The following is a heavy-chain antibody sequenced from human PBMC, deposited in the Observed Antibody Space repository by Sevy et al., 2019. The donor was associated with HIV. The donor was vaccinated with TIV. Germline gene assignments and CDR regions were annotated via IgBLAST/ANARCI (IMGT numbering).Heavy chain of an antibody. CDR3: AKVAPGYFDWVRYYFDY. CDR1: GFTFSSYA. Sequence: GGSLRLSCAASGFTFSSYAMSWVRQAPGKGLEWVSAISGSGDSTYYADSVKGRFTVSRDNSKSTLYLHMHSLRAEDTAVYYCAKVAPGYFDWVRYYFDYWGQGTLVTVSS. J-gene: IGHJ4*02. D-gene: IGHD3-9*01. CDR2: ISGSGDST. V-gene: IGHV3-23*01.